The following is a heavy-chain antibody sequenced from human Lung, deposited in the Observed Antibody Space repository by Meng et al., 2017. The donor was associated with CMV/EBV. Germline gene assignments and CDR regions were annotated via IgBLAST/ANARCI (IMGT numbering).Heavy chain of an antibody. CDR2: IYHRGIT. J-gene: IGHJ2*01. V-gene: IGHV4-30-4*08. Sequence: QVQLQEAGPGLVKPSQPLSLPCTVSGDSISSGDHYCRWIRQPPGKGLEWIGYIYHRGITYYNPSLESRVTISVDTSKNQFPLRLNSVTAADTAVYYCARVPPLYWNLHLWGPGPRVTVSS. CDR1: GDSISSGDHY. CDR3: ARVPPLYWNLHL.